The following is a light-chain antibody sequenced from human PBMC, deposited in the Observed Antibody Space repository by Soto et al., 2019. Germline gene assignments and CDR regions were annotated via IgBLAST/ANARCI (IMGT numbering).Light chain of an antibody. J-gene: IGKJ1*01. V-gene: IGKV3-20*01. CDR2: GAS. CDR3: QQYGSSPWT. Sequence: EIVLTQSPATLSLSPGERATLSCRATQSVTNYIAWYQQRPGQAPRLLIYGASSRATGIPDRFSGSGSGTDFTLTISRLEPEDFAVYYCQQYGSSPWTFGQGTKVDI. CDR1: QSVTNY.